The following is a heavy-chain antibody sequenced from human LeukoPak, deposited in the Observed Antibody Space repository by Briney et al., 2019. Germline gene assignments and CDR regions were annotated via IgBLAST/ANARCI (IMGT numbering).Heavy chain of an antibody. D-gene: IGHD3-22*01. V-gene: IGHV1-8*02. J-gene: IGHJ4*02. CDR2: MNPNSGNT. CDR3: ARSRGVNYYDSSGYSN. CDR1: GYTFTSYD. Sequence: ASVKVSCKASGYTFTSYDINWVRQATGQGLEWMGWMNPNSGNTGYAQKFQGRVTMTRNTSISTAYMELSSLRSEDTAVYYCARSRGVNYYDSSGYSNWGQGTLVTVSS.